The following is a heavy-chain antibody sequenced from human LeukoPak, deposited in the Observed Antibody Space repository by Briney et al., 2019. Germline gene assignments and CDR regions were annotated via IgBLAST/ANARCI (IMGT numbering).Heavy chain of an antibody. D-gene: IGHD3-9*01. CDR1: GGTFSSYA. J-gene: IGHJ6*02. V-gene: IGHV1-69*04. CDR3: ARDAFYYDSAIKNGMDV. CDR2: IIPILGIA. Sequence: SVKVSCKASGGTFSSYAISWVRQAPGQGLEWMGRIIPILGIANYAQKFQGRVTITADKSTSTAYMELSSLRSEDTAVYYCARDAFYYDSAIKNGMDVWGQGTTVTVSS.